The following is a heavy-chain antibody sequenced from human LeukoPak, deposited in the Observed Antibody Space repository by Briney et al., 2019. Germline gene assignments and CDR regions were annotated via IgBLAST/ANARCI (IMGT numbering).Heavy chain of an antibody. V-gene: IGHV4-61*02. CDR2: IYTSGST. Sequence: PSQTLSLTCTVSGGSISSGSYYWSWTRQPAGKGLEWIGRIYTSGSTNYNPSLTSRVTISVDTSKNQFSLKLSSVTAADTAVYYCARDWGLYGDYFDYWGQGTLVTVSS. D-gene: IGHD4-17*01. J-gene: IGHJ4*02. CDR3: ARDWGLYGDYFDY. CDR1: GGSISSGSYY.